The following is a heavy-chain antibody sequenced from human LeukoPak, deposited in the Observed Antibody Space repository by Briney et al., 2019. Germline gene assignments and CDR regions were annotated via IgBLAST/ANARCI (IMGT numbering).Heavy chain of an antibody. CDR3: ARAIYCSGGSSYLGKYYYYYMDV. CDR1: GGSISSGDYY. Sequence: SQTLSLTCTVSGGSISSGDYYWSWIRQPPGKGLEWIGYIYYSGSTYYNPSLKSRVTISVDTSKNQLSLKLSSVTAADTAVYYCARAIYCSGGSSYLGKYYYYYMDVWGKGTTVTASS. D-gene: IGHD2-15*01. J-gene: IGHJ6*03. CDR2: IYYSGST. V-gene: IGHV4-30-4*08.